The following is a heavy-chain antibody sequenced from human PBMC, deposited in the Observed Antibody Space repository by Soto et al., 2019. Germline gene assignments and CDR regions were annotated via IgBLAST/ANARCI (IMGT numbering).Heavy chain of an antibody. CDR3: AKEGRTTLGTFDY. J-gene: IGHJ4*02. V-gene: IGHV3-9*01. CDR2: ISWNSGSI. D-gene: IGHD4-17*01. Sequence: GGSLRLSCAASGFTFDDYAMHWVRQAPGKGLEWVSGISWNSGSIGYADSVKGRFTISRDNAKNSLYLQMNSLRAEDTALYYCAKEGRTTLGTFDYWGQGTLVTVSS. CDR1: GFTFDDYA.